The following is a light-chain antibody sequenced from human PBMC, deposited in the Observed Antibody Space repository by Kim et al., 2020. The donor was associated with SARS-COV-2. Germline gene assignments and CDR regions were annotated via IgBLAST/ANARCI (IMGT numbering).Light chain of an antibody. Sequence: QSALTQPPSASGSPGQSVTISCTGTSSDVGGYNYVSWYQQHPGQAPKILIYEVNKRPSGVPARFSGSKSGNTASLTVSGLQPEDEADYYCASYGGSNNVLFGGGTQLTVL. CDR2: EVN. CDR1: SSDVGGYNY. CDR3: ASYGGSNNVL. J-gene: IGLJ2*01. V-gene: IGLV2-8*01.